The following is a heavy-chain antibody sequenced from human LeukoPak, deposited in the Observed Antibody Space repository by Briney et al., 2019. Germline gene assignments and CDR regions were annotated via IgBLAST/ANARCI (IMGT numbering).Heavy chain of an antibody. D-gene: IGHD1-26*01. Sequence: ASVKVSCKASGYTFTSYYMHWVRQAPGQGLEWMGIINPSGGSTSYAQKFQGRVTMTRDTSTSTVYMELSSLRSEDTAVYYCARARVDSGSYAGDFAFDIWGQGTMVTVSS. CDR1: GYTFTSYY. V-gene: IGHV1-46*01. CDR2: INPSGGST. J-gene: IGHJ3*02. CDR3: ARARVDSGSYAGDFAFDI.